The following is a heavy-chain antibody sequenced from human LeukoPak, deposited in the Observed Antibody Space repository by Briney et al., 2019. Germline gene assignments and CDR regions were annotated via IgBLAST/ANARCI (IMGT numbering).Heavy chain of an antibody. V-gene: IGHV3-30*18. CDR1: GFTFSSYG. CDR3: AKDGGYCSSTSCPAHYYGMDV. D-gene: IGHD2-2*01. J-gene: IGHJ6*04. CDR2: ISYDGSSK. Sequence: AGGSLRLSCAASGFTFSSYGMHWVRQAPGKGLEWVAVISYDGSSKYYADSVKGRFTIPRDNSKNTLYLQMNSLRAEDTAVYYCAKDGGYCSSTSCPAHYYGMDVWGKGTTVTVSS.